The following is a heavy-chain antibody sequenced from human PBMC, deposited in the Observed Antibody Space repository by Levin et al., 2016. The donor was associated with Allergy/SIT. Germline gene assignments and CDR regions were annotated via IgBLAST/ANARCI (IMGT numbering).Heavy chain of an antibody. CDR2: INAGSGDT. D-gene: IGHD6-13*01. CDR3: ARVSLGSSWWDY. Sequence: ASVKVSCKASGYTFATSAMHWVRQAPGQRLEWMGWINAGSGDTRYSQNFQGRVTITRDTSATTAYMELSSLRSEDTAVYFCARVSLGSSWWDYWGQGTLVTVSS. J-gene: IGHJ4*02. CDR1: GYTFATSA. V-gene: IGHV1-3*01.